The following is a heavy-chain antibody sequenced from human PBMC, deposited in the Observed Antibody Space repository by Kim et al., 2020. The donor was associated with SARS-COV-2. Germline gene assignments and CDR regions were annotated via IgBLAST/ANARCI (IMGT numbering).Heavy chain of an antibody. D-gene: IGHD3-10*01. CDR3: AGGPLLWFGELFDY. Sequence: YAYSVKGRFTISRDNAKNTLYLQMNSLRAEDTAVYYCAGGPLLWFGELFDYWGQGTLVTVSS. V-gene: IGHV3-30*01. J-gene: IGHJ4*02.